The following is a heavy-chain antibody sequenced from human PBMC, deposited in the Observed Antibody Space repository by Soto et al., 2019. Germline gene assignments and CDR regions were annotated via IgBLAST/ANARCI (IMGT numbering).Heavy chain of an antibody. V-gene: IGHV3-72*01. D-gene: IGHD1-26*01. CDR3: AADFVGTGSY. CDR2: IRDKANSFTT. Sequence: EVQVVESGGGLVQPGGSLRLSCAASGFTFSDHSMDWVRQAPGKGLEWVGRIRDKANSFTTHYVASVAGRFTISRDESKKSLYLQMNSLKTEDTAVYYCAADFVGTGSYWGQGTQVTVSS. J-gene: IGHJ4*02. CDR1: GFTFSDHS.